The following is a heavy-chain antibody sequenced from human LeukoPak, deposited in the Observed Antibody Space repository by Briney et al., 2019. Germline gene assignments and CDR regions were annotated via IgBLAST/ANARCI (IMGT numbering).Heavy chain of an antibody. D-gene: IGHD5-12*01. CDR1: GFTFSGYG. J-gene: IGHJ3*01. V-gene: IGHV3-30*18. Sequence: GGSLRLSCAASGFTFSGYGMHWVRQAPGKGLEWVAVISYDGSNKHYADSVKGRFTISRDNSKNTLYLQMNSLRAEDTAVYYCAKVAGWILWGQGTMVTVSS. CDR3: AKVAGWIL. CDR2: ISYDGSNK.